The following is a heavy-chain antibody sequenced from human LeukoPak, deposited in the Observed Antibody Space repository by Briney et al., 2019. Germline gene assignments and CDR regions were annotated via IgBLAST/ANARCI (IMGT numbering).Heavy chain of an antibody. J-gene: IGHJ4*02. D-gene: IGHD3-3*01. CDR1: RYTFTSYD. CDR2: MNPNSGNT. CDR3: ARDSYDFWSGYLLDFDY. V-gene: IGHV1-8*01. Sequence: ASVKVSCKASRYTFTSYDINWERQATGHRLEWMGWMNPNSGNTGYAQKFQGRVTMTRNTSISTAYMELSSLRSEDTAVYYRARDSYDFWSGYLLDFDYWGQGTLVTVSS.